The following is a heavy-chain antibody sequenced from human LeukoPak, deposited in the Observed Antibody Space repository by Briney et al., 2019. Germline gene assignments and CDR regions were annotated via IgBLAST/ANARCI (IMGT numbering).Heavy chain of an antibody. CDR1: GFTFSSYG. Sequence: GGSLRLSCAASGFTFSSYGMHWVRQAPGKGLEWVAFIRYDGSNKYYADSVKGRFTISRDNSKNTLYLQMNSLRAEDTAVYYCAKDASGGTIFGVVTHNWFDPWGQGTLVTVSS. D-gene: IGHD3-3*01. CDR3: AKDASGGTIFGVVTHNWFDP. J-gene: IGHJ5*02. V-gene: IGHV3-30*02. CDR2: IRYDGSNK.